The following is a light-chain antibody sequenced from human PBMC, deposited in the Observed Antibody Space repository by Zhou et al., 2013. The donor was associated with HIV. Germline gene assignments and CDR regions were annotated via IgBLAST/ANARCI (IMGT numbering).Light chain of an antibody. CDR2: KAS. Sequence: DIQMTQSPSTLSASVGDRVTITCRASQSISTSLAWYQQRPGKAPQLLIYKASNLENGVPSRFSGSGSGTEFTLTIDSLQSDDVATYYCQQCNDYLFTFGLGDQAGDQT. CDR3: QQCNDYLFT. J-gene: IGKJ2*01. V-gene: IGKV1-5*03. CDR1: QSISTS.